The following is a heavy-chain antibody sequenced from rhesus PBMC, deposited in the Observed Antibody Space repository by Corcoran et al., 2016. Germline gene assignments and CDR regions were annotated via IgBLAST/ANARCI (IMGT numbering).Heavy chain of an antibody. D-gene: IGHD4-29*01. V-gene: IGHV4-169*02. Sequence: QLQLQESGPGLVKPSETLSVTCAVSGGSISSSYWSWIRQAPGKGLEWIGYIYGSGSCTNYNPSLKGRVTLSVDTSKNQLSLKLSSVTAADTAVYYCASGGVAAPFDYWGQGVLVTVSS. CDR2: IYGSGSCT. CDR3: ASGGVAAPFDY. J-gene: IGHJ4*01. CDR1: GGSISSSY.